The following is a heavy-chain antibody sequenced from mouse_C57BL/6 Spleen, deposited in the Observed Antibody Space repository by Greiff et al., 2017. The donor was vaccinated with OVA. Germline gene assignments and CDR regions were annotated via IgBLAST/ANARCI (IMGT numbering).Heavy chain of an antibody. CDR1: GYTFTSYC. V-gene: IGHV1-53*01. CDR2: IYPSNGGT. D-gene: IGHD2-4*01. Sequence: VQLQQPGTELVKPGASVKLSCKASGYTFTSYCMHWVKQRPGQGLELIGNIYPSNGGTNYNEKFKGKATLTVDKSSSTAYMQLSSLKSEDSAVYDCARSYDYGDYYAMDYWGQGTSVTVSS. CDR3: ARSYDYGDYYAMDY. J-gene: IGHJ4*01.